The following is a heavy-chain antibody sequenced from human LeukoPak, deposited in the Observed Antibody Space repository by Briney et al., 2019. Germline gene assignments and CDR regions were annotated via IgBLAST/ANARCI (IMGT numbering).Heavy chain of an antibody. CDR3: ARVEATTARSYYYYYMDV. D-gene: IGHD1-1*01. CDR2: ITTGSSYI. J-gene: IGHJ6*03. V-gene: IGHV3-21*06. CDR1: GFSFTSYA. Sequence: PGGSLRLSCSAPGFSFTSYAMNWVRQAPGKGLEWVSSITTGSSYIYYADSVRGRFSVSRDNAKNSLYLEMNSLRAEDTAVYYCARVEATTARSYYYYYMDVWGKGTTVTVSS.